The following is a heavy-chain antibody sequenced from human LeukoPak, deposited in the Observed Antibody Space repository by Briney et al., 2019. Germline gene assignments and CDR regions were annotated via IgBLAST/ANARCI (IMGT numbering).Heavy chain of an antibody. CDR3: ASLKRFFYAFDI. D-gene: IGHD3-9*01. V-gene: IGHV4-30-4*08. Sequence: SQTLSLTCTVSGGSISSGDYYWSWIRQPPGKGLEWIGYIYYSGSTYYNPSLKSRVTISVDTSKNQFSLKLSSVTAADTAVYYCASLKRFFYAFDIWGQGTMVTVSS. CDR2: IYYSGST. J-gene: IGHJ3*02. CDR1: GGSISSGDYY.